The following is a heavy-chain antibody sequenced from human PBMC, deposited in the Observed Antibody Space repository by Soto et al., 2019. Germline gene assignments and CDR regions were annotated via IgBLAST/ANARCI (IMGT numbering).Heavy chain of an antibody. J-gene: IGHJ6*03. CDR1: GGSISSYY. D-gene: IGHD6-13*01. Sequence: SETLSLTCTVSGGSISSYYWSWIRQPPGKGLEWIGYIYYSGSTNYNPSLKSRVTISVDTSKNQFSLKLSSVTAADTAVYYCARGLAAEFYYYYYMDVWGKGTTVTVSS. CDR3: ARGLAAEFYYYYYMDV. V-gene: IGHV4-59*01. CDR2: IYYSGST.